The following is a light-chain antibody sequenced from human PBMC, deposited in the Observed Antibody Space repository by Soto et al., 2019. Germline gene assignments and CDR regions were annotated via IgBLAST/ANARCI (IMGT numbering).Light chain of an antibody. Sequence: DIQMTQSPSSLSASVGDRVTITCRASQRISNFLNWYQQKPGKAPKLLIYGASNLQSGVPSRFSGSGSGTHFTLTISGLQLDDFATYCCQQSYNTPALTFGGGTKVDIK. J-gene: IGKJ4*01. V-gene: IGKV1-39*01. CDR1: QRISNF. CDR3: QQSYNTPALT. CDR2: GAS.